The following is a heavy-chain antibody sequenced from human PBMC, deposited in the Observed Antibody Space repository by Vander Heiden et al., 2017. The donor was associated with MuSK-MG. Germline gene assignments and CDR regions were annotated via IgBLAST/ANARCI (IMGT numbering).Heavy chain of an antibody. J-gene: IGHJ3*02. D-gene: IGHD2-21*02. V-gene: IGHV3-33*01. CDR3: ARERYCGGDCYSLDI. CDR1: GFTFSSSG. Sequence: QVQLVESGGGVVQPGRSLRLSCAASGFTFSSSGMHWVRQAPGKGLEWVAVIWYDGSNKYYADSVKGRFTISRDNSKNTLYLQMNSLRAEDTAVYYCARERYCGGDCYSLDIWGQGTMVTVSS. CDR2: IWYDGSNK.